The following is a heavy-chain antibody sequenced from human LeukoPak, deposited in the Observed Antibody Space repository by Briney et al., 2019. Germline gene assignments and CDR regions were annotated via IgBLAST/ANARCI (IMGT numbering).Heavy chain of an antibody. J-gene: IGHJ1*01. D-gene: IGHD5-18*01. V-gene: IGHV3-11*06. Sequence: KPGGSLKLSCAASGFTFSDYYMSWIRQAPGKGLEWVSSISSCSSYIYYADSVKGRFTISRDNAKNSLYLQMNSLRAEDTAVYYCARGPADTALAPPGEHFQHWGQGTMVTVSS. CDR2: ISSCSSYI. CDR3: ARGPADTALAPPGEHFQH. CDR1: GFTFSDYY.